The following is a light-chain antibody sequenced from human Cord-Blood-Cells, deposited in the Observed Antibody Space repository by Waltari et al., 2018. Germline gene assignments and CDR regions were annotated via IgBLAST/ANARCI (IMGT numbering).Light chain of an antibody. CDR1: QSVLYSSNNKNY. Sequence: DIVMTQSPDSLAVSLGERATINCKSSQSVLYSSNNKNYLAWYQQKPGQPPKLLIYWASTRESGVPDLFSGSGSGTDFTLTISSLQAEDVAVYYCQQYYSTPTFGPGTKVDIK. CDR2: WAS. J-gene: IGKJ3*01. V-gene: IGKV4-1*01. CDR3: QQYYSTPT.